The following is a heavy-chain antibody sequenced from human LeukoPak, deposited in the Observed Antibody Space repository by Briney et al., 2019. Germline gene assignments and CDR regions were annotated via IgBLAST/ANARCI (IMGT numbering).Heavy chain of an antibody. CDR2: INPNSGGT. D-gene: IGHD6-6*01. V-gene: IGHV1-2*02. CDR1: GYTFTGYY. CDR3: ARDNLPYYRRSSINP. Sequence: ASVKVSCKASGYTFTGYYMHWVRQAPGQGLEWMGWINPNSGGTNYAQKFQGRVTMTRDTSISTAYMELSRLGSDDTAVYYCARDNLPYYRRSSINPWGPGTLVNVSS. J-gene: IGHJ5*02.